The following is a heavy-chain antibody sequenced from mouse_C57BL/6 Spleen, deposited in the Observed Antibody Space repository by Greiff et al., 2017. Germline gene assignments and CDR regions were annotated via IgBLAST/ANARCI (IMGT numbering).Heavy chain of an antibody. V-gene: IGHV1-26*01. D-gene: IGHD2-4*01. Sequence: EVQLQQSGPELVKPGASVKISCKASGYTFTDYYMNWVKQSHGKSLEWIGDINPNNGGTSYNQKFKGKATLTVDKSSSTAYMELRSLTSEDSAVYYCARIDYDYVYYYAMDYWGQGTSVTVSS. CDR3: ARIDYDYVYYYAMDY. CDR1: GYTFTDYY. CDR2: INPNNGGT. J-gene: IGHJ4*01.